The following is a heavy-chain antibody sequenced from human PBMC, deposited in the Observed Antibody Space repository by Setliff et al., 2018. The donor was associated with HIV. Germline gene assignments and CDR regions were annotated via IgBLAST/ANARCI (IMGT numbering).Heavy chain of an antibody. J-gene: IGHJ6*04. CDR3: ARLPFITIFGVLNGDDGFDI. V-gene: IGHV1-2*06. CDR1: GYTFTGYY. CDR2: INPKSGGT. Sequence: ASVQVSCKASGYTFTGYYMHWVRQAPGQGPEWLGRINPKSGGTRYAQKFQGRVSMTRDTAISTAYMELSRLRSDDSAVYYCARLPFITIFGVLNGDDGFDIWGKGSTVTVSS. D-gene: IGHD3-3*01.